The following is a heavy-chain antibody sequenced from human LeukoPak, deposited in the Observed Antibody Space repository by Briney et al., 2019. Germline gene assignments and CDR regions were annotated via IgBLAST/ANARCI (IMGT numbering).Heavy chain of an antibody. V-gene: IGHV3-48*03. CDR1: GFTFSSYE. Sequence: GGSLRLSCAASGFTFSSYEMNWVRQAPGKGLEWVSYISSSGSTIYYADSVKGRFTISRDNAKNSLYLQMNSLRAEDTAVYYCARVRTYYYGSGSHRMIPFDNWGQGPLVTVSS. CDR2: ISSSGSTI. CDR3: ARVRTYYYGSGSHRMIPFDN. J-gene: IGHJ4*02. D-gene: IGHD3-10*01.